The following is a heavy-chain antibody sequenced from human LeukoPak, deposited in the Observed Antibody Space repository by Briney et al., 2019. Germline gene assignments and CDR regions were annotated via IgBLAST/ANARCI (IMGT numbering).Heavy chain of an antibody. CDR1: GFTFSSYG. CDR2: ITGYGANT. J-gene: IGHJ5*02. CDR3: ARDRSGSYPNWFDP. D-gene: IGHD3-10*01. Sequence: PGGSLRLSCAASGFTFSSYGMSWVRQAPGKGLEWVSAITGYGANTFYADSVKGRFTISRDNSKDTMYLQMNSLRAEDTALYYCARDRSGSYPNWFDPWGQGTLVTVSS. V-gene: IGHV3-23*01.